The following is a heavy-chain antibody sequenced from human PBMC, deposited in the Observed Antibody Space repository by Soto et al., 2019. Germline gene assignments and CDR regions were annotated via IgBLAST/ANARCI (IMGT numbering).Heavy chain of an antibody. J-gene: IGHJ5*02. V-gene: IGHV6-1*01. D-gene: IGHD5-12*01. Sequence: SQTLSLTCAISGDSVSSNSAAWNWVRQSPSRGLEWLGRTYYRSKWNNDYAVSVKRRITINPDTSKNQFSLQLNSVTPEDTAVYYCAKGDNLGPKTGYAFDPWGQGIMVTVPS. CDR3: AKGDNLGPKTGYAFDP. CDR2: TYYRSKWNN. CDR1: GDSVSSNSAA.